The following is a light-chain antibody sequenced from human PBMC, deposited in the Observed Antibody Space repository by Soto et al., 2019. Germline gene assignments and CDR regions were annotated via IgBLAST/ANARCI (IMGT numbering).Light chain of an antibody. V-gene: IGKV2-28*01. CDR3: MQAQKIPRT. CDR1: QSLLHTSGDNY. CDR2: LGS. Sequence: DFVMTQSPLSLSVTTGEPASISCRSSQSLLHTSGDNYLDWYLQRPGQSPQLLIYLGSKRASGVSDRFSGSGSGTRFTLRISRVEAEDVGFYYCMQAQKIPRTFGQGTKVEIK. J-gene: IGKJ1*01.